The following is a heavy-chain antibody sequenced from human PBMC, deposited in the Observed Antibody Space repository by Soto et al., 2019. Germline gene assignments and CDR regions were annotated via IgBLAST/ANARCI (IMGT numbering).Heavy chain of an antibody. CDR3: ARGPDRGAIYYYYGMDV. CDR2: IYTSGST. J-gene: IGHJ6*02. V-gene: IGHV4-4*07. Sequence: NPSETLSLTCTVSGGSISSYYWSWIRQPAGKGLEWIGRIYTSGSTNYNPSLKSRVTMSVDTSKNQFSLKLSSVTAADTAVYYCARGPDRGAIYYYYGMDVWGQGTTVTVSS. CDR1: GGSISSYY. D-gene: IGHD3-10*01.